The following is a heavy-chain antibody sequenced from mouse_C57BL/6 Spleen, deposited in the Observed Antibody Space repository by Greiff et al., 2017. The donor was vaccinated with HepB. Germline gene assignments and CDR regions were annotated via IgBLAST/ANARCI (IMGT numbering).Heavy chain of an antibody. CDR2: IYPGSGST. D-gene: IGHD2-4*01. Sequence: QVQLQQPGAELVKPGASVKMSCKASGYTFTSYWITWVKQRPGQGLEWIGDIYPGSGSTNYNEKFKSKATLTVDTSSSTAYMQLSSLTSEDSAVYYGAREHYDYDGYYLDYWGKGTTLTVSS. J-gene: IGHJ2*01. V-gene: IGHV1-55*01. CDR3: AREHYDYDGYYLDY. CDR1: GYTFTSYW.